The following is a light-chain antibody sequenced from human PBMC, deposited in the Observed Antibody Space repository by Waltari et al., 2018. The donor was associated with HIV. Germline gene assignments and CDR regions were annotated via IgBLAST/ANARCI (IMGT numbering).Light chain of an antibody. CDR3: QGGNGY. CDR1: QNIQNR. Sequence: DSPMTPSPSTLSASVGDRVIITCRASQNIQNRMAWYQQKPGKAPKLLIYFASTLQGGVPSRFSGSGSGTEFTLTISSLQPDDFATYYCQGGNGYFGQGTKVEIK. CDR2: FAS. V-gene: IGKV1-5*03. J-gene: IGKJ2*01.